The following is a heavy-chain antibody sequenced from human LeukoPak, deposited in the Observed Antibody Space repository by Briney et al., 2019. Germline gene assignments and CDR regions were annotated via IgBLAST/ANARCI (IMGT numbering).Heavy chain of an antibody. J-gene: IGHJ5*02. Sequence: SETLSLTCTISAASITTQYWTWIRQPPGKGLEWIGYVYYSGHTNYNPSLESRLTISLDTSKKRVSLKLTSVTAADTAVYYCARGMARFDPWGQGTLVTASS. D-gene: IGHD6-13*01. CDR1: AASITTQY. CDR3: ARGMARFDP. CDR2: VYYSGHT. V-gene: IGHV4-59*11.